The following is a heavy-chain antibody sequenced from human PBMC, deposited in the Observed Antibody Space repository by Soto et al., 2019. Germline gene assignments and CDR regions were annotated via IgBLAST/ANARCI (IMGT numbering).Heavy chain of an antibody. CDR1: GLSLSTTGVG. V-gene: IGHV2-5*02. D-gene: IGHD2-21*02. CDR2: IYWDDDK. CDR3: VQSRCGGDCLQSYSSHSYYGLDV. J-gene: IGHJ6*02. Sequence: QITLKESGPTLVKPTQTLTLTCTFSGLSLSTTGVGVGWIRQPPGKALEWLALIYWDDDKRYSPSLKSRLTIPKDTSKNPVVLTMTNMAPVDTATYYCVQSRCGGDCLQSYSSHSYYGLDVWGQGTTVTVSS.